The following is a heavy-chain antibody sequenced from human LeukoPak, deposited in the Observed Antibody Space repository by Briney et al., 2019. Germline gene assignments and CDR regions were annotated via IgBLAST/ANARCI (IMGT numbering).Heavy chain of an antibody. CDR2: IYYSGST. Sequence: SQTLSLTCTVSGGSISSGDYYWSWIRQPPGKGLEWIGYIYYSGSTYYNPSLKSRVTIEVDTSKNQFSLKLSSVTAADTAVYYCARVVGFVAAIDAFDIWGQGTMVTVSS. CDR1: GGSISSGDYY. V-gene: IGHV4-30-4*01. D-gene: IGHD1-26*01. CDR3: ARVVGFVAAIDAFDI. J-gene: IGHJ3*02.